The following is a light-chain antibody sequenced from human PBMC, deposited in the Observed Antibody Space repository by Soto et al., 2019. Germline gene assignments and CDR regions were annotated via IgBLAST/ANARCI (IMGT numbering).Light chain of an antibody. CDR2: GAS. J-gene: IGKJ4*01. Sequence: EIVLTQSPGTLSLSPGERANLSCRASQSVSRSFLAWYQQKPGQAPRLLSYGASSRATGIPDRFSGSVSGTDFTLTISRLEPEDVAVYYCQQYGSSPLTFGGGTKLEIK. CDR1: QSVSRSF. V-gene: IGKV3-20*01. CDR3: QQYGSSPLT.